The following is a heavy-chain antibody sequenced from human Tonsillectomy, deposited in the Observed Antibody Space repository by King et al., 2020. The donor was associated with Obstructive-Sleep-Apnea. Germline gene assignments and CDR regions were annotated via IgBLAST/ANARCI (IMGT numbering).Heavy chain of an antibody. CDR1: GFTFDDYA. V-gene: IGHV3-9*01. CDR3: AKDIRFGESGYFDY. D-gene: IGHD3-10*01. CDR2: ISWNSGSI. Sequence: DVQLVESGGGLVQPGRSLRLSCAASGFTFDDYAMHWVRQAPGKGLEWVSGISWNSGSIGYADSVKGRFTISRDNAKNSLYLQMNSLRAEDTALYYCAKDIRFGESGYFDYWGQGTLVTVSS. J-gene: IGHJ4*02.